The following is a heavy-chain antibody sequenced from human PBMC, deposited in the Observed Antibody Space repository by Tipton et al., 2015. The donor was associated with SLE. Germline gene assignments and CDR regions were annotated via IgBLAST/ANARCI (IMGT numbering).Heavy chain of an antibody. V-gene: IGHV4-59*08. CDR2: VSYSGST. D-gene: IGHD3-22*01. Sequence: TLSLTCTVSGGSISSYYWSWIRQPPGKGLEWIGYVSYSGSTNYNPSLQSRVTISVDTSKNQFSLKLSSVTAADTAVYYCARSGGEPYYYVSSGFYPDWGQGTLVTVSS. CDR1: GGSISSYY. J-gene: IGHJ3*01. CDR3: ARSGGEPYYYVSSGFYPD.